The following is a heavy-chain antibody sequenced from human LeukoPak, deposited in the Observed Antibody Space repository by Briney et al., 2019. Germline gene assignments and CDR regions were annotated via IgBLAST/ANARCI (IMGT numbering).Heavy chain of an antibody. CDR3: AKDLTPPFRYFDWLPDYYYYYYGMDV. D-gene: IGHD3-9*01. J-gene: IGHJ6*02. CDR1: GFTATNYA. Sequence: GGSLRLSWAASGFTATNYAMNWGREAPGKGLEWGSILIGRGGSTDYAESVKGRFTISRDNSKNTLYLQMNSLRAEDTAVYYCAKDLTPPFRYFDWLPDYYYYYYGMDVWGQGTTVTVSS. V-gene: IGHV3-23*01. CDR2: LIGRGGST.